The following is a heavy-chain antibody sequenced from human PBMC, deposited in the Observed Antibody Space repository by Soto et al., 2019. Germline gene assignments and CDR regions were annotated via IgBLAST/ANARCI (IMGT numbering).Heavy chain of an antibody. D-gene: IGHD3-3*01. V-gene: IGHV3-23*01. Sequence: GPLRLSCAASGFTFSSYAMSWVRQAPGKGLEWVSAISGSGGSTYYADSVKGRFTISRDNAKNSLYLQMNSLRAEDTAVYYCARLDTYYDFWSGYVYYGMDVWGQGTTVTVSS. CDR3: ARLDTYYDFWSGYVYYGMDV. CDR2: ISGSGGST. J-gene: IGHJ6*02. CDR1: GFTFSSYA.